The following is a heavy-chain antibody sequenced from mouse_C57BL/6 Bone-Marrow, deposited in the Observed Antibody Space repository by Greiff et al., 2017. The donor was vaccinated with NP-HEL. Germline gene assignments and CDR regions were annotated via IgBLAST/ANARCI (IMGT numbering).Heavy chain of an antibody. Sequence: VQLQQSGAELVRPGTSVKVSCKASGYAFTNYLIEWVKQRPGQGLEWIGVINPGSGGTNYNEKFKGKATLTADKSSSTAYMQLSSLTSEDSAVYFCARRDYYGSSYYWGQGTTLTVSS. CDR1: GYAFTNYL. J-gene: IGHJ2*01. V-gene: IGHV1-54*01. CDR3: ARRDYYGSSYY. D-gene: IGHD1-1*01. CDR2: INPGSGGT.